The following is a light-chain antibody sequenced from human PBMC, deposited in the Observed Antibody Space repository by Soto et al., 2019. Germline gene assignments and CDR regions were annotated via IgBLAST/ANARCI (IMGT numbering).Light chain of an antibody. CDR3: QQYNNWPPLT. CDR2: GAS. J-gene: IGKJ5*01. V-gene: IGKV3-15*01. CDR1: QSVSSN. Sequence: VMTQSPAALSVYPRERATLSCRASQSVSSNLAWYQQKPGQAPRLLIYGASTRATGIPARFSGSGSGTEFTLTISSLQSEDFAVYYCQQYNNWPPLTSGQGTRPAN.